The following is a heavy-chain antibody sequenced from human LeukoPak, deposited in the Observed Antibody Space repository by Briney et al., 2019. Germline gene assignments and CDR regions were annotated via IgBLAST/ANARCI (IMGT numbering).Heavy chain of an antibody. Sequence: SETLSLTCTVSGGSISSYYWSWIRQPPGKGLEWIGYIYYSGSTNYNPSLKSRVTISVDTSKNQFSLKLSSVTAADTAVYYCARDNSVNWFDPWGQGTLVTVSS. CDR1: GGSISSYY. CDR2: IYYSGST. J-gene: IGHJ5*02. V-gene: IGHV4-59*01. D-gene: IGHD4-23*01. CDR3: ARDNSVNWFDP.